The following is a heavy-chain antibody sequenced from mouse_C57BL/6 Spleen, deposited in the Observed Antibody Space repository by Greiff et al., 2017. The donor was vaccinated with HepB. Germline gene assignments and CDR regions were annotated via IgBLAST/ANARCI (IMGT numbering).Heavy chain of an antibody. CDR1: GFSFHTYA. D-gene: IGHD1-1*01. Sequence: EVQVVESGGGLVQPKGSLKLSCAASGFSFHTYAMNWVRQAPGKGLEWVARIRSKSNNYATYYADSVKDRFTISRDDSESMLYLQMNNLKTDDTAMYYCVRGVVNYFDYWGQGTTLTVSS. CDR2: IRSKSNNYAT. J-gene: IGHJ2*01. CDR3: VRGVVNYFDY. V-gene: IGHV10-1*01.